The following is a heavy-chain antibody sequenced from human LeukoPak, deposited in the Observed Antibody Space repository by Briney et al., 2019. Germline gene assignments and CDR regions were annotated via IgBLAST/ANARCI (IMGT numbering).Heavy chain of an antibody. CDR3: AKLVGSGGRPGAFDI. Sequence: SGGSLRLSCAASGFTFDDYAMHWVRQAPGKGLEWVSLISGDGGSTYYADSVKGRFTISRDNSKNSLYLQMNSLRTEGTALYYCAKLVGSGGRPGAFDIWGQGTMVTVSS. CDR1: GFTFDDYA. D-gene: IGHD6-19*01. V-gene: IGHV3-43*02. J-gene: IGHJ3*02. CDR2: ISGDGGST.